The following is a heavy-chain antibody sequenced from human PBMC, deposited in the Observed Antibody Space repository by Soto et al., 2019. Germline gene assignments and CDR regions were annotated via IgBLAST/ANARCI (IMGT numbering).Heavy chain of an antibody. CDR2: IRSKDNNYAT. CDR1: GFTFSGSA. V-gene: IGHV3-73*02. D-gene: IGHD4-4*01. J-gene: IGHJ6*04. CDR3: TNLQVYYGMDV. Sequence: EVQLVESGGGLVQPGGSLKLSCAASGFTFSGSAVHWVRQASGKGLEWVGRIRSKDNNYATAYAASVQGRFTIFRDDLNNTADQQMNNLKTEDLAVYSSTNLQVYYGMDVWGEGTTVTVSS.